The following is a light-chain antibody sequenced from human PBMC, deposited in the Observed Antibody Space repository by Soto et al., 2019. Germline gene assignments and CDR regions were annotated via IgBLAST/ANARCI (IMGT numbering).Light chain of an antibody. CDR2: SNN. CDR3: ATWDDTLNGL. Sequence: QSVVTQPPSASGTPGQTVTISCSGGSSNIGGNAVNWYQVLPGMAPKLLIYSNNHRPSGDPDRVSDSKSGTSASLAISDLQDEDEADYYCATWDDTLNGLFGGGTKLTVL. J-gene: IGLJ2*01. CDR1: SSNIGGNA. V-gene: IGLV1-44*01.